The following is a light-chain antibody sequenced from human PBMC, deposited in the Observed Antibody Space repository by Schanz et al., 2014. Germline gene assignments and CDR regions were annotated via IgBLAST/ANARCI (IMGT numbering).Light chain of an antibody. Sequence: QSALIQPPSVSGSPGQSVTISCTGTSSDVGSYDYVSWYQQHPGTVPKPMIYNVNTQPSGVPDRFSGTKSGNTASMTSSGLQAEDEADYWCCSYTSSGTWVFGGGTKLTVL. CDR1: SSDVGSYDY. J-gene: IGLJ3*02. CDR2: NVN. CDR3: CSYTSSGTWV. V-gene: IGLV2-18*02.